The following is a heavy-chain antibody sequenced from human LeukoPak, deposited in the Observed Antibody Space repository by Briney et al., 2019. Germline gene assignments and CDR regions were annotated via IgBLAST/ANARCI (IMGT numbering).Heavy chain of an antibody. V-gene: IGHV4-61*08. J-gene: IGHJ4*02. Sequence: SETLSLTCTVSGGSISSGGYYWSWIRQPPGKGLEWIGYMYYSGGTNYSPSLKSRVTISVDSAKNQFFLKLNSVTAADTAHYYCASATAYNSSWYVLDYWGQGTLVTVSS. CDR3: ASATAYNSSWYVLDY. CDR1: GGSISSGGYY. D-gene: IGHD6-13*01. CDR2: MYYSGGT.